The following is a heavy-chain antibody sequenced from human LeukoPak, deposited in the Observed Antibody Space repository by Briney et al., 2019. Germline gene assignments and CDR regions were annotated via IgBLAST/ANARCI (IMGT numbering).Heavy chain of an antibody. V-gene: IGHV3-7*01. J-gene: IGHJ4*02. CDR1: GFTFSTYW. Sequence: GGSLRLSCAASGFTFSTYWMNWYRQAPGKGLEWVGNINQNASEINYVDSVRGRFTISRDNAKNSLHLQMNSLRAEDTAVYYCATDRDNSDWQKRFDSWGQGTLVTVSS. D-gene: IGHD2-21*02. CDR2: INQNASEI. CDR3: ATDRDNSDWQKRFDS.